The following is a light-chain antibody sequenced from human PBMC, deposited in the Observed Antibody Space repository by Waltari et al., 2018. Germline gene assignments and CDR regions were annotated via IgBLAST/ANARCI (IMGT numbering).Light chain of an antibody. J-gene: IGLJ2*01. CDR3: QSYDSSLSVV. CDR1: SSNIRAGYD. Sequence: QSLLTQPPSVSGAPGQRVTISCTGSSSNIRAGYDVHWYQQLPGTAPKPLIYGNSNRPSGVPDRFSGSKSGTSASLAITGLQAEDEADYYCQSYDSSLSVVFGGGTKLTVL. V-gene: IGLV1-40*01. CDR2: GNS.